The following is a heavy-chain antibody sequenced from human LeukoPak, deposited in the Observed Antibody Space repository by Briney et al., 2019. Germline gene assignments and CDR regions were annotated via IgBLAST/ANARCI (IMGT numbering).Heavy chain of an antibody. CDR1: GFTFSSYA. D-gene: IGHD3-22*01. Sequence: GGSLRLSCAASGFTFSSYAVSWVRQAPGKGLEWVSAISGSGGSTYYADSVKGRFTISRDNSKNTLYLQMNSLRAEDTAVYYCAKDGYYYDSSGYYYPDYWGQGTLVTVSS. J-gene: IGHJ4*02. CDR2: ISGSGGST. V-gene: IGHV3-23*01. CDR3: AKDGYYYDSSGYYYPDY.